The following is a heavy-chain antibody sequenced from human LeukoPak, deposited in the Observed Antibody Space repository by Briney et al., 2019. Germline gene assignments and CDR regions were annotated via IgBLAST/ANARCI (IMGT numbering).Heavy chain of an antibody. CDR3: ARDPGEVGDAFDI. CDR1: GFTFSDYY. Sequence: GGSLRLSCAASGFTFSDYYMSWIRQAPGKGLEWVSYISSSGSTIYYADPVKGRFTISRDNAKNSLYLQMNNLRAEDTAVYYCARDPGEVGDAFDIWGQGTMVTVSS. J-gene: IGHJ3*02. V-gene: IGHV3-11*04. D-gene: IGHD3-16*01. CDR2: ISSSGSTI.